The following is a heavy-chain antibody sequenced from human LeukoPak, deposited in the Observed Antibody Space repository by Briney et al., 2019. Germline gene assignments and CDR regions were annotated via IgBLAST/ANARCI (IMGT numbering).Heavy chain of an antibody. CDR2: INPNSGGT. V-gene: IGHV1-2*02. CDR1: GYTFTCYY. Sequence: GASVKVSCKASGYTFTCYYMHWVRQAPGQGLEWRGWINPNSGGTNYAQKFQGRVTMTRDTSISTAYMELSRLRSDDTAVYYCARGAMVATLFFDYWGQGTLVTVSS. D-gene: IGHD5-12*01. J-gene: IGHJ4*02. CDR3: ARGAMVATLFFDY.